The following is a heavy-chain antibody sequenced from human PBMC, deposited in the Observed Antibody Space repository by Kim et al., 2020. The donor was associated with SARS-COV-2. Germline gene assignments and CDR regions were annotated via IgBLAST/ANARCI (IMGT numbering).Heavy chain of an antibody. CDR3: ARAGFWGWFDP. J-gene: IGHJ5*02. V-gene: IGHV1-46*01. D-gene: IGHD3-16*01. CDR2: T. Sequence: TSYAQKFQGRVTMTRDTSTSTVYMELSSLRSEDTAVYYCARAGFWGWFDPWGQGTLVTVSS.